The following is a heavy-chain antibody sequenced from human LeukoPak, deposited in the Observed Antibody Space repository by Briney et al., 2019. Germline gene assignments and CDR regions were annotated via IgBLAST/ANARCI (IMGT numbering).Heavy chain of an antibody. CDR2: IYPGDSDT. CDR3: ARRGDTPKLDY. CDR1: GYSFTSYW. Sequence: GEALKISCKGSGYSFTSYWIGWVRQMPGKGREWMGIIYPGDSDTRYSPSFQGQVTISADKSISTAYLQWSSLKASDTAIYYCARRGDTPKLDYWGQGTLVTVSS. V-gene: IGHV5-51*01. D-gene: IGHD5-18*01. J-gene: IGHJ4*02.